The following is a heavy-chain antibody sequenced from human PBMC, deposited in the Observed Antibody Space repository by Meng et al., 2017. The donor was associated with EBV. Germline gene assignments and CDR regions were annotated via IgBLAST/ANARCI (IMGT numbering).Heavy chain of an antibody. J-gene: IGHJ4*02. CDR3: TRMSSPLDY. CDR1: GFPFSGSA. CDR2: IRSKAKSHAT. Sequence: QLVESGGGLGQPGGALKLFCAASGFPFSGSAMHWVCQASGKGLEWVGRIRSKAKSHATAYAASVKGRFTISRDDSKNTAYLQMNSLKTEDTAVYYCTRMSSPLDYWGQGTLVTVSS. V-gene: IGHV3-73*02. D-gene: IGHD2-2*01.